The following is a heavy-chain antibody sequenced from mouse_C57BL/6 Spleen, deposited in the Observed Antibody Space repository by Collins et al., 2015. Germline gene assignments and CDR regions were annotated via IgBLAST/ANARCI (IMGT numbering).Heavy chain of an antibody. CDR2: IYPGDGDT. V-gene: IGHV1-82*01. J-gene: IGHJ2*01. CDR1: GYAFSSSW. D-gene: IGHD1-1*01. CDR3: ARSEAYGWDY. Sequence: QVQLQQSGPELVKPGASVKISCKASGYAFSSSWMNWVKQRPGKGLEWIGRIYPGDGDTNYNGKFKGKATLTADKSSSTAYMQLSSLTPEDSAVYFCARSEAYGWDYWGQGTTLTVSS.